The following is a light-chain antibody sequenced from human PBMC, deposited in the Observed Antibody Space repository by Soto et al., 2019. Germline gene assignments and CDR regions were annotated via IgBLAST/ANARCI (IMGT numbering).Light chain of an antibody. Sequence: EIVMTQSPGPLSVSPGDGATLSCRASESVNRFLAWFQHKPGQAPRLLIYGASTRAAGVPVRFSGSGSGTEFNLNISSLQSEDLAVYYCHQYNSWPRTFGQGTKVEIK. CDR1: ESVNRF. CDR3: HQYNSWPRT. CDR2: GAS. J-gene: IGKJ1*01. V-gene: IGKV3-15*01.